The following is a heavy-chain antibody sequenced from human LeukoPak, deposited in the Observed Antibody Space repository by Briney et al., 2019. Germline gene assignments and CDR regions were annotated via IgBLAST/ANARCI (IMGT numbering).Heavy chain of an antibody. D-gene: IGHD1-26*01. CDR1: GCTFGDAW. CDR2: VKSKAAGGST. V-gene: IGHV3-15*01. Sequence: GGSLRLSCAASGCTFGDAWMSWVRQTPGKGLEWVARVKSKAAGGSTEYAAPVKGRFIISRDDSKNSLSLQMNSLKTEDTAVYYCVPSGRHFQRLFASWGQGTLVTVSS. J-gene: IGHJ4*02. CDR3: VPSGRHFQRLFAS.